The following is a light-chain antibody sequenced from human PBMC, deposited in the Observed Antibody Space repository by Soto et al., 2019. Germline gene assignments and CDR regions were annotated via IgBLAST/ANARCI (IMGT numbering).Light chain of an antibody. CDR2: GAS. V-gene: IGKV3-15*01. CDR1: QSVGSN. Sequence: EIGMTQSPATLSVSPGERAALSCRASQSVGSNLAWYQQKPGQAPRLLIYGASTRSTGIPARFTGSGSGTEFTLTISSLQSEDFGIYYCQQYSAWPRGTFGPGTKVEIK. CDR3: QQYSAWPRGT. J-gene: IGKJ1*01.